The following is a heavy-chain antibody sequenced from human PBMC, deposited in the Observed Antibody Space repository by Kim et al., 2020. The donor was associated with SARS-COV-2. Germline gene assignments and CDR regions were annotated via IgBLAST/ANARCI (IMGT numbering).Heavy chain of an antibody. D-gene: IGHD4-17*01. CDR3: ARDYGDYDVKYGMDV. Sequence: SVKVSCKASGGTFSSYAISWVRQAPGQGLEWMGGIIPIFGTANYAQKFQGRVTITADESTSTAYMELSSLRSEDTAVYYCARDYGDYDVKYGMDVWGQGTTVTVSS. J-gene: IGHJ6*02. CDR2: IIPIFGTA. V-gene: IGHV1-69*13. CDR1: GGTFSSYA.